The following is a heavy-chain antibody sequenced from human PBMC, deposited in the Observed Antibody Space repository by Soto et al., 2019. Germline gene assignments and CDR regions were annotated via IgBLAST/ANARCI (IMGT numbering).Heavy chain of an antibody. V-gene: IGHV3-23*01. D-gene: IGHD2-15*01. Sequence: GGSLRLSCAASGFTFYTFAMSWVRRAPGKGLEWVSTITDSGDSTYYADSVKGRFTISRDNSKSTLYLQMNSLRAEDTAIYYCAKGAEVIAASHMGFDTWGQGTLVTVSS. CDR3: AKGAEVIAASHMGFDT. CDR1: GFTFYTFA. J-gene: IGHJ5*02. CDR2: ITDSGDST.